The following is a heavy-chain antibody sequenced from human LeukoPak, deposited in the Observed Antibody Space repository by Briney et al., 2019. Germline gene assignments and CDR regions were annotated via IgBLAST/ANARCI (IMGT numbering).Heavy chain of an antibody. J-gene: IGHJ6*03. CDR2: IYYSGST. D-gene: IGHD5-18*01. Sequence: SQTLSLTCTVSGGSISSGDYYWSWIRQPPGKGLVWIGYIYYSGSTYYNPSLKSRVTISVDTPKNQFSPKLSSVTAADTAVYYCARGGYGGYYYYMDVWGKGTTVTVSS. V-gene: IGHV4-30-4*08. CDR3: ARGGYGGYYYYMDV. CDR1: GGSISSGDYY.